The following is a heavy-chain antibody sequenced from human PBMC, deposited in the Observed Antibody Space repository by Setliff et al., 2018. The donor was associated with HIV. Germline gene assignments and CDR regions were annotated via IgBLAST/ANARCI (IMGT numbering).Heavy chain of an antibody. J-gene: IGHJ3*01. CDR3: ARSSRANEAFDV. CDR1: GSPFPGYY. V-gene: IGHV1-2*01. Sequence: SFPSSGSPFPGYYMHWVRQAPGQGLEWMGRINPSGGGTDYAQKFQGRVTRTRDTSRRTAYMELSSLSSEDTGMDYCARSSRANEAFDVWGQGTMVTVSS. CDR2: INPSGGGT.